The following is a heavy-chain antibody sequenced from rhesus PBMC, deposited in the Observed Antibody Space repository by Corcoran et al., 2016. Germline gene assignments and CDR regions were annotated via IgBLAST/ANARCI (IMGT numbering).Heavy chain of an antibody. J-gene: IGHJ4*01. V-gene: IGHV4S10*01. Sequence: QVQLQESGPGVVTPSETLSLTCAVSGGSISDRYRWSWFRPPPGWGREWIGYIYGSSTNTNYNPSLKSRVTMSKDTSKNQFSLKLSSVTAADTAVYYCARITVLVVVAPIDYWGQGVLVTVSS. CDR2: IYGSSTNT. D-gene: IGHD2-21*01. CDR3: ARITVLVVVAPIDY. CDR1: GGSISDRYR.